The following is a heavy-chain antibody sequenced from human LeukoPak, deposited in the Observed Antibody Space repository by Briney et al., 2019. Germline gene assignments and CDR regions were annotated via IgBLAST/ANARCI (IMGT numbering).Heavy chain of an antibody. Sequence: ASVKVSCKASGYTFTSYYMHWVRQAPGQGLEWMGIINPSGGSTSYAQKFQGRDTMTRDTSTSTVYMELSSLRSEDTAVYYCARERPPFGISYYYDSSGYSPGDYWGQGTLVTVSS. V-gene: IGHV1-46*01. CDR1: GYTFTSYY. CDR3: ARERPPFGISYYYDSSGYSPGDY. CDR2: INPSGGST. J-gene: IGHJ4*02. D-gene: IGHD3-22*01.